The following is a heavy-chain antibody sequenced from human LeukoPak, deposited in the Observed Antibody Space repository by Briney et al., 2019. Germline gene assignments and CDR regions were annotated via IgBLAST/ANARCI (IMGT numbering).Heavy chain of an antibody. Sequence: SETLSLTCTVSGGSISSYYWSWIRQPPGKGLEWIGYIYYSGCTNYNPSLKSRVTISVDTSKNQFSLKLSSVTAADTAVYYCAREARIQLWLPWFDPWGQGTLVTVSS. CDR2: IYYSGCT. D-gene: IGHD5-18*01. CDR3: AREARIQLWLPWFDP. CDR1: GGSISSYY. J-gene: IGHJ5*02. V-gene: IGHV4-59*12.